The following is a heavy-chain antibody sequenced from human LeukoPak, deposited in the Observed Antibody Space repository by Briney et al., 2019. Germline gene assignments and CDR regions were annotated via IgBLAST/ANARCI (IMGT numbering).Heavy chain of an antibody. CDR2: ISSSGSGTYI. J-gene: IGHJ4*02. D-gene: IGHD2-15*01. V-gene: IGHV3-21*01. CDR1: GFTFRSYA. Sequence: GGSLRLSCGASGFTFRSYAMSWVRQAPGKGLEWVSTISSSGSGTYIYYADSVKGRFTISRDNAKNSLYLQMNSLRAEDTAVYYCARDPGRSGGSCYSDYWGQGTLVTVSS. CDR3: ARDPGRSGGSCYSDY.